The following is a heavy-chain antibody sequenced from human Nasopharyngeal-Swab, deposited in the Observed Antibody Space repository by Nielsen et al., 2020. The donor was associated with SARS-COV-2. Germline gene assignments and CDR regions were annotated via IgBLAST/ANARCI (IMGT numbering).Heavy chain of an antibody. CDR3: ASAHRAYGDSGYYPLDY. D-gene: IGHD3-22*01. CDR2: ITSSSGII. Sequence: GGSLRLSCAASGFNFNYYSMNWVRQAPGKGLEWVSYITSSSGIIYYADYVEGRFTISRDNAKNLLYLQMNSLRAEDTAVYYCASAHRAYGDSGYYPLDYWGKGTLVTVSS. V-gene: IGHV3-48*04. CDR1: GFNFNYYS. J-gene: IGHJ4*02.